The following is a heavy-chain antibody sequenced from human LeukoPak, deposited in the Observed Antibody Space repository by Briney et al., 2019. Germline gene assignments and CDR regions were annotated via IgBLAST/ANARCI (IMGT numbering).Heavy chain of an antibody. CDR1: GFTFSGYS. V-gene: IGHV3-21*01. CDR2: ISGSSSYI. D-gene: IGHD1-26*01. Sequence: GGSLRLSCAASGFTFSGYSMNWVRQAPGKGLEWVSSISGSSSYIYYADSVKGRFSISRDNAKNSLYLQMNSLRAEDTAVYYCARDLLGWELHYFDYWGQGTLVTVSS. CDR3: ARDLLGWELHYFDY. J-gene: IGHJ4*02.